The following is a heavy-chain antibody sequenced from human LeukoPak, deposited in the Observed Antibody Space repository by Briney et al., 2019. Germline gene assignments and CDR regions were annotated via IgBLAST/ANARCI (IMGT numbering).Heavy chain of an antibody. CDR1: GFTFTDWW. V-gene: IGHV3-74*01. J-gene: IGHJ4*02. CDR3: AKDLHDAAADY. CDR2: IKSDGTGM. D-gene: IGHD2-15*01. Sequence: GGSLRLSCAASGFTFTDWWMHWVRQAPGKGLEWVSRIKSDGTGMTYAESVRGRFAISRDNAKNSVYLQMNSLRADDTAVHYCAKDLHDAAADYWGQGTLVTVTS.